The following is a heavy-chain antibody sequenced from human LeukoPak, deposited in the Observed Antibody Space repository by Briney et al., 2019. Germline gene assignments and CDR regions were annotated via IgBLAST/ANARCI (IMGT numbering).Heavy chain of an antibody. V-gene: IGHV1-46*01. CDR3: ARVARMVRGVFDY. D-gene: IGHD3-10*01. CDR2: INPSGGST. Sequence: ASVKVSCKTSGYTFSSYYIHWVRQAPGQGLEWMGIINPSGGSTNYAQKFQGRVTMTRDMSTSTVYMELSSLRSEDTAVYYCARVARMVRGVFDYWGQGTLVTVSS. CDR1: GYTFSSYY. J-gene: IGHJ4*02.